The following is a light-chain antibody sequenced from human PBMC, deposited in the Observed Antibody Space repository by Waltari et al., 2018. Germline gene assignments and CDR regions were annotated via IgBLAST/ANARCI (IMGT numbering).Light chain of an antibody. CDR2: DAS. Sequence: EIVLTQSPATLSLSPGERGTLSCRASQSVSSFLTWFQQKPGQAPRLRIYDASKRATGIPARFSGSGSGTDFTLTISSLDPEDFAVYYCQQRSNWPLTFGGGTKVEFK. CDR3: QQRSNWPLT. J-gene: IGKJ4*01. V-gene: IGKV3-11*01. CDR1: QSVSSF.